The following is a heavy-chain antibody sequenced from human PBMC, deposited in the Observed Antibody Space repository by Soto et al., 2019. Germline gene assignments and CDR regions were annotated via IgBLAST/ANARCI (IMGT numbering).Heavy chain of an antibody. CDR3: ARERDCSDGSCYRGYFDY. CDR1: GFTFSSYA. D-gene: IGHD2-15*01. CDR2: LWYDGSNK. V-gene: IGHV3-33*01. J-gene: IGHJ4*02. Sequence: QVQLVESGGGVVQPGRSLRLSCAASGFTFSSYAIHWVRQAPGKGLEWVAVLWYDGSNKYYVDSVKGRFTIPRDDSKNTLYLQMNSLRVEDTAVYYCARERDCSDGSCYRGYFDYWGQGTLVTVSS.